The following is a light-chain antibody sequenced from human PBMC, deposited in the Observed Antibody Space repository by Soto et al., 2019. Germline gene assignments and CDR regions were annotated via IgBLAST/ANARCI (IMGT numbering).Light chain of an antibody. Sequence: EIVLTQSPGTLSLSPGERATLSCRASQSLTNRFSAWYQQKPGQAPRLLIYGASSRATGIPNRFSGSGSGTDFTLTISRLEPEDFAVYYSQQYGTSPLTFGGGTKVEIK. CDR2: GAS. J-gene: IGKJ4*01. CDR3: QQYGTSPLT. V-gene: IGKV3-20*01. CDR1: QSLTNRF.